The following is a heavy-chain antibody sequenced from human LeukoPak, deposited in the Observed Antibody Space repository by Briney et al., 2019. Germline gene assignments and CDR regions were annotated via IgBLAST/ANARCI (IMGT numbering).Heavy chain of an antibody. D-gene: IGHD3-10*01. CDR2: IYPGDSDT. CDR1: GYNFTSYW. CDR3: ARHQRGFWFDL. Sequence: GGSLQISCKGAGYNFTSYWIGWGRQVPGKGVEWMGIIYPGDSDTRYSPSFQGQVPISADKSISTAYLQWSSLKASDTAMYYCARHQRGFWFDLWGQGTLVTVSS. V-gene: IGHV5-51*01. J-gene: IGHJ5*02.